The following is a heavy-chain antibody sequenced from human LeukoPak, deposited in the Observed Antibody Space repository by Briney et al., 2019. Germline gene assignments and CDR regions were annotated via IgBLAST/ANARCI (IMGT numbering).Heavy chain of an antibody. CDR3: AKNLYCGGGSCYPSALGMDV. J-gene: IGHJ6*01. CDR2: ISGSGNRT. D-gene: IGHD2-15*01. CDR1: GFTFSSYA. Sequence: GGSLRLSCAASGFTFSSYAMSWVRQAPGKGLEWVSSISGSGNRTFYADSVKGRFTISRDNSKNTLFLQMNSLRAEDTAVYYCAKNLYCGGGSCYPSALGMDVWGQGTTVTVSS. V-gene: IGHV3-23*01.